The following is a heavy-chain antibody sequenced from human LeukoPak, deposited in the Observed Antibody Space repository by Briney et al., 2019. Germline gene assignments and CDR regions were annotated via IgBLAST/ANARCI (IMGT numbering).Heavy chain of an antibody. CDR3: ARDRIWGGTSARLNTDKFDY. V-gene: IGHV1-46*01. D-gene: IGHD1-26*01. Sequence: ASVKVSCKASGYTFTSYYIHWVRQAPGQGLQWMGLINPSGGSTSYAQKFEDRVTMTSDTSTGTVYMELSSLRSEDTAVYYCARDRIWGGTSARLNTDKFDYWGQGTLVTVSS. CDR1: GYTFTSYY. CDR2: INPSGGST. J-gene: IGHJ4*02.